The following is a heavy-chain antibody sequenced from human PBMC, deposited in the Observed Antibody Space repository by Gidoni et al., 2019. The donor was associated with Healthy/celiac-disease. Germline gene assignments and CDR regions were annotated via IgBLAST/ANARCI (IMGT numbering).Heavy chain of an antibody. CDR1: GFTFSSYG. CDR3: AKDRLLWFGELSTDYDY. D-gene: IGHD3-10*01. V-gene: IGHV3-30*18. CDR2: ISYDGSNK. J-gene: IGHJ4*02. Sequence: QVQLVESGGGVVQPGRSLRLSCTASGFTFSSYGMHWVRQAPGKGLEGVAGISYDGSNKYYADSVKGRFTISRDNSKNTLYLQMNSLRAEDTAVYYCAKDRLLWFGELSTDYDYGVQGTLVTVSS.